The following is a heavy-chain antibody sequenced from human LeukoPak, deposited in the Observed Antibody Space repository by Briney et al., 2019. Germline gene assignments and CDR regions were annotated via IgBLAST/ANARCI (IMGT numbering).Heavy chain of an antibody. CDR2: IYHSGST. CDR3: ARLIYPNWFDP. V-gene: IGHV4-30-2*01. D-gene: IGHD3-10*01. CDR1: GGSISSGGYY. Sequence: SETLSLTCTVSGGSISSGGYYWSWIRQPPGKGLEWIGYIYHSGSTYYNPSLKSRVTISVGRSKNQFPLKLSSVTAADTAVYYCARLIYPNWFDPWGQGTLVTVSS. J-gene: IGHJ5*02.